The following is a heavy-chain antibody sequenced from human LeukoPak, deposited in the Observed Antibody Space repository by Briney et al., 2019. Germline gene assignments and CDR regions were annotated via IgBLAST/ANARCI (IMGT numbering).Heavy chain of an antibody. CDR1: GFTFSSYA. V-gene: IGHV3-23*01. CDR2: FSGSGGST. J-gene: IGHJ3*02. D-gene: IGHD3-10*01. Sequence: GGSLRLSRAASGFTFSSYAMSWVRQAPGKGLEWVSAFSGSGGSTYYADSVKGRFTISRDNSKNTLYLQTNSLRAEDTAVYYCAKDPGGYGSGTVGAFDIWGQGTMVTVSS. CDR3: AKDPGGYGSGTVGAFDI.